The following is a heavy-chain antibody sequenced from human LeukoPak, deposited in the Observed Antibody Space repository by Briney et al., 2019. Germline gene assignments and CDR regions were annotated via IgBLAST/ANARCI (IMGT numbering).Heavy chain of an antibody. V-gene: IGHV1-2*02. CDR1: GYTFTGYY. D-gene: IGHD1-26*01. J-gene: IGHJ4*02. CDR2: INPNSGGT. CDR3: ARGMLSGSYLGFDY. Sequence: GASVKVSCKASGYTFTGYYMHWVRQAAGLGLEWMGWINPNSGGTNYAQKFQGRVTMTKDTSISTAYMKLSRLRSDDTAVYYCARGMLSGSYLGFDYWGQGTLVTVSS.